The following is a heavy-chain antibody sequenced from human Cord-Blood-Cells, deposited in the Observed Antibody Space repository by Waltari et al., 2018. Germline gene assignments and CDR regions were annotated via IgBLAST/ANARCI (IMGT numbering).Heavy chain of an antibody. CDR2: IYYSGST. J-gene: IGHJ4*02. CDR3: ARHNGESGYDDY. CDR1: GGSISSSSYY. V-gene: IGHV4-39*01. D-gene: IGHD5-12*01. Sequence: QLQLQESGPGLVKPSETLSLTCTVSGGSISSSSYYWGWIRQPPGKGLEWIGSIYYSGSTDYNPSRKSRVTISVDTSKNQFSLKLSSVTAADTAVYYCARHNGESGYDDYWGQGTLVTVSS.